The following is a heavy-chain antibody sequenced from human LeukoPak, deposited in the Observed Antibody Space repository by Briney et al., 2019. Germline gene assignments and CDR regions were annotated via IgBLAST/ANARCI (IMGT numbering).Heavy chain of an antibody. CDR2: IIPIFGTA. CDR3: ARFHYDYVWGSYYYFDY. J-gene: IGHJ4*02. Sequence: ASVKVSCKASGGTFSSYAISWVRQAPGQGLEWMGGIIPIFGTANYAHKFQGRVTITADESTSTAYMELSSLRSEDTAVYYCARFHYDYVWGSYYYFDYWGQGTLVTVSS. CDR1: GGTFSSYA. D-gene: IGHD3-16*01. V-gene: IGHV1-69*13.